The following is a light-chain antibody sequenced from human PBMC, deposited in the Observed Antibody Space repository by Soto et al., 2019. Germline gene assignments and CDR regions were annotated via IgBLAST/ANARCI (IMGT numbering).Light chain of an antibody. CDR2: DVS. Sequence: QSALTQPASVSGSPGQSITISCTGASSDVGAYNYVSWYQQHPGKAPKLMIYDVSSRPSGVSARFSGSKSGNTASLTISGLQAEDEADYYCSSYATSLTYVFGTGTKLTVL. J-gene: IGLJ1*01. V-gene: IGLV2-14*03. CDR1: SSDVGAYNY. CDR3: SSYATSLTYV.